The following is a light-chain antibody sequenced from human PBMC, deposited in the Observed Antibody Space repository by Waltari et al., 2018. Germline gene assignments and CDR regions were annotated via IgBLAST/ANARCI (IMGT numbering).Light chain of an antibody. V-gene: IGKV1-39*01. CDR1: QSISSY. J-gene: IGKJ2*01. Sequence: DIQMTQSPSSLSASVGDRVTITCRASQSISSYLNWYQQKPGKAPKLLIYAASSLESWVPSRFGGSGSGTDFTLTISSLQPEDFATYYCQQSYSTPYTFGQGTKLEI. CDR3: QQSYSTPYT. CDR2: AAS.